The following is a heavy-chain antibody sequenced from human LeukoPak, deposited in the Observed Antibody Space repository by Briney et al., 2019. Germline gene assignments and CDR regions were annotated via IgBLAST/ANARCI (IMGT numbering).Heavy chain of an antibody. D-gene: IGHD3-10*01. Sequence: GGSLRLSCAASGFTFSSYAMNWVRQAPGKGLEWLSYISGGSDNIHYADSVRGRFTISRDNAKNSLYLQMNSLRAEDTAVYYCAKDGEWFGELMSRYFDYWGQGTLVTVSS. CDR3: AKDGEWFGELMSRYFDY. CDR2: ISGGSDNI. V-gene: IGHV3-48*01. J-gene: IGHJ4*02. CDR1: GFTFSSYA.